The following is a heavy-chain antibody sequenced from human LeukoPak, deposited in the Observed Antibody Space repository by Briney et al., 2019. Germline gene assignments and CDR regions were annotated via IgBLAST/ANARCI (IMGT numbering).Heavy chain of an antibody. J-gene: IGHJ3*02. V-gene: IGHV1-69*05. CDR3: AREVTMVQGVIHSDAFDI. CDR1: GGTFSSYA. D-gene: IGHD3-10*01. Sequence: ASVKVSCKASGGTFSSYAISWARQAPGQGLEWMGGIIPIFGTANYAQKFQGRVTITTDESTSTAYMELSSLRSEDTAVYYCAREVTMVQGVIHSDAFDIWGQGTMVTVSS. CDR2: IIPIFGTA.